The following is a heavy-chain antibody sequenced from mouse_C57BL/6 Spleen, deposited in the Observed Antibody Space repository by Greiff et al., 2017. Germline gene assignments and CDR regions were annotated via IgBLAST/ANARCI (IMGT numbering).Heavy chain of an antibody. CDR1: GFSLTSYG. V-gene: IGHV2-9*01. CDR2: IWGGGST. J-gene: IGHJ3*01. Sequence: VQLQQSGPGLVAPSQSLSITCTVSGFSLTSYGVDWVRQPPGKGLEWLGVIWGGGSTNYTSALMSRLSISTDHSKSHVFLKMNSLQTDDTPMYYSAKHEGSTMAPYAYWGQGTLVTVSA. D-gene: IGHD2-1*01. CDR3: AKHEGSTMAPYAY.